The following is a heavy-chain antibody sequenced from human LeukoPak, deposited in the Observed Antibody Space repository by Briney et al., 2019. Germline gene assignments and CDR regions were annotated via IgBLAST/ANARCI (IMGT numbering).Heavy chain of an antibody. CDR2: IYHSGST. CDR1: GGSISSGGYY. D-gene: IGHD6-13*01. J-gene: IGHJ4*02. CDR3: ASTWYSSSWYTPPFGY. Sequence: SETLSLTCTVSGGSISSGGYYWSWIRQPPGKGLEWIGYIYHSGSTYYNPSLKSRVTISVDRSKNQFSLKLSSVTAADTAVYYCASTWYSSSWYTPPFGYWGQGTLVTVSS. V-gene: IGHV4-30-2*01.